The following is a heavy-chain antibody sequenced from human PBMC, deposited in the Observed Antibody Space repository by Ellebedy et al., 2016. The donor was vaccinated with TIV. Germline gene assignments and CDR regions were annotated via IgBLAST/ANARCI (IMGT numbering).Heavy chain of an antibody. D-gene: IGHD3-10*01. CDR3: ALGDTMVRH. CDR2: ISGSGGST. CDR1: GFTFSSHA. J-gene: IGHJ1*01. V-gene: IGHV3-23*01. Sequence: GESLKISCAASGFTFSSHAMNWVRQAPGKGLEWVSGISGSGGSTYYADSVKGRFTISRDNSKKPLYLLMNSLRAEDTAVYYCALGDTMVRHWGQGTLVTVSS.